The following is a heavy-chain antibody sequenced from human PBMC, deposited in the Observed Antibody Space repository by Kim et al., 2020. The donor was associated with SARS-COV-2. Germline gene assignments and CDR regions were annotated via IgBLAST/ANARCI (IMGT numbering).Heavy chain of an antibody. Sequence: SETLSLTCTVSGGSISSSSYYWGWIRQPPGKGLEWIGSIYYSGSTYYNPSLKSRVTISVDTSKNQFSLKLSSVTAADTAVYYCATQTLGYCSGGSCYWDHNWFDPWGQGTLVTVSS. J-gene: IGHJ5*02. CDR3: ATQTLGYCSGGSCYWDHNWFDP. CDR2: IYYSGST. D-gene: IGHD2-15*01. CDR1: GGSISSSSYY. V-gene: IGHV4-39*07.